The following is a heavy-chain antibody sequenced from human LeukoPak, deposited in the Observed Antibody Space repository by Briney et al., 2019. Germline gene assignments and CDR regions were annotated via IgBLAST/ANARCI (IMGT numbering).Heavy chain of an antibody. Sequence: ASVKVSCTASGGTFSSYAISWVRQAPGQGLEWMGGIIPIFGTANYAQKFQGRVTITADESTSTAYMELSSLRSEDTAVYYCARHSSGYYPFDYWGQGTLVTVSS. D-gene: IGHD3-22*01. CDR2: IIPIFGTA. J-gene: IGHJ4*02. CDR3: ARHSSGYYPFDY. V-gene: IGHV1-69*13. CDR1: GGTFSSYA.